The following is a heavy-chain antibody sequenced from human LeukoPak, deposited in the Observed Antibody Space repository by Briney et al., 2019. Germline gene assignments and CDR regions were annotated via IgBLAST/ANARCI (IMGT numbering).Heavy chain of an antibody. CDR1: GGTFGSYA. D-gene: IGHD3-22*01. CDR2: VIPFFGST. Sequence: GASVKVSCKASGGTFGSYAVSWVRQAPGQVLEWMGGVIPFFGSTNYAQKFQGRVTIIADESTSTAYMELSSLRSEDTAVYYCAMGPRKLYYYDSSDYYYFDYWGQGTLVTVSS. J-gene: IGHJ4*02. V-gene: IGHV1-69*13. CDR3: AMGPRKLYYYDSSDYYYFDY.